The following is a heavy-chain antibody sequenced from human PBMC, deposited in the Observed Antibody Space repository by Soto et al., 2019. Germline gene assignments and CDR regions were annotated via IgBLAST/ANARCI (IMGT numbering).Heavy chain of an antibody. CDR2: ISGSGGSGRG. V-gene: IGHV3-23*01. CDR1: GFSFRKYA. D-gene: IGHD6-25*01. J-gene: IGHJ4*02. Sequence: EVQLLESGGGLVQPGGSLRLSCVGSGFSFRKYAMNWVRQAPGKGLEWVSGISGSGGSGRGFYADPVKGRFTISRDNSKNTLYLEMNSLRAEDTAVYYWAKDLDAYSSAIDFWGQGTLVTVSS. CDR3: AKDLDAYSSAIDF.